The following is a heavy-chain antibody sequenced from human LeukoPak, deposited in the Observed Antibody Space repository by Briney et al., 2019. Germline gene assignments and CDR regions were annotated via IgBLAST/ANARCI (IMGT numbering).Heavy chain of an antibody. CDR2: IKSKTDGGTT. D-gene: IGHD3-22*01. J-gene: IGHJ4*02. Sequence: GGSLRLSCAASGFTFSNAWMSWVRQAPGKGLEGVGRIKSKTDGGTTDYAAPVKGRFTISRDDSKNTLYLQMNSLKTEDTAVYYCTTDRNIQLWHYLYYYDSSGYWAYWGQGTLVTVSS. V-gene: IGHV3-15*01. CDR3: TTDRNIQLWHYLYYYDSSGYWAY. CDR1: GFTFSNAW.